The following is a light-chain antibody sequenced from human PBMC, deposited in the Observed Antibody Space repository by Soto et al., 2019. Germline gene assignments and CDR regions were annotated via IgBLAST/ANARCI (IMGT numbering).Light chain of an antibody. V-gene: IGLV1-51*02. J-gene: IGLJ3*02. Sequence: QSVLTQPPSLSAAPGQKVTISCSGTSSNIGSKYVSWYQQVPGTAPQLLIFENYKRPSGIPDRFSGSKSGTSATLAITGLQTGDEADYYCAAWDLSLSAVVFGGGTKVTVL. CDR2: ENY. CDR3: AAWDLSLSAVV. CDR1: SSNIGSKY.